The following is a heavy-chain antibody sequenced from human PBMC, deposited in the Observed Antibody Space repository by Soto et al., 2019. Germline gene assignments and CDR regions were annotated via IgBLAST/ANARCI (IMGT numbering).Heavy chain of an antibody. Sequence: GASVKVSCKASGYTFTGYYMHWVRQAPGQGLEWMGWINPNSGGTNYAQKFQGWVTMTRDTSISTAYMELSRLRSDDTAVYYCARVSTVTTNLGYYYYYGMDVWGQGTTVTVSS. CDR2: INPNSGGT. CDR1: GYTFTGYY. CDR3: ARVSTVTTNLGYYYYYGMDV. V-gene: IGHV1-2*04. J-gene: IGHJ6*02. D-gene: IGHD4-4*01.